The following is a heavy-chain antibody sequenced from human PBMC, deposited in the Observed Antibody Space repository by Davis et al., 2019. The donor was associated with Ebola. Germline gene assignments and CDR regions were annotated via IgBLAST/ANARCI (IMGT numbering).Heavy chain of an antibody. CDR1: GGSFSGYY. CDR2: INHSGST. D-gene: IGHD2-2*01. CDR3: ARQRSTSFHYYYYYGMDV. Sequence: SETLSLTCAVYGGSFSGYYWSWIRQPPGKGLEWIGEINHSGSTNYNPSLKSRVTISVDTSKNQFTLNLSSVTAADTAVYYCARQRSTSFHYYYYYGMDVWGQGTTVTVSS. V-gene: IGHV4-34*01. J-gene: IGHJ6*02.